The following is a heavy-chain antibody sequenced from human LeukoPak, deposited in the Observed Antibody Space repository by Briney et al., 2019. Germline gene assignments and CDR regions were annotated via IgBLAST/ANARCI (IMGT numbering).Heavy chain of an antibody. D-gene: IGHD3-16*01. J-gene: IGHJ6*02. CDR2: ISSSSSYI. CDR3: ARVAFGLYVMDV. CDR1: GFTFSSYS. V-gene: IGHV3-21*01. Sequence: GGSLRLSCAASGFTFSSYSMNWVRQAPGKGLEWVSSISSSSSYIYYADSVKGRFTISRDNAKNSLYLQMIRLRAEDTAVYYCARVAFGLYVMDVWGQGTTVTVSS.